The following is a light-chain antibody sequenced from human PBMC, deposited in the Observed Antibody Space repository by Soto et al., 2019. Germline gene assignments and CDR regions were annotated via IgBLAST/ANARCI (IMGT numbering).Light chain of an antibody. CDR2: YDS. CDR3: QLWDSSSDHQNV. CDR1: NFGSKS. V-gene: IGLV3-21*04. J-gene: IGLJ1*01. Sequence: SYELTQPPSVSVAPGKTATITCGGNNFGSKSVHWYQQKPGQAPVLVIYYDSDRPSRIPERFSGSNSGNTATLTITRVEAGDEADYYCQLWDSSSDHQNVFGTGTKLTVL.